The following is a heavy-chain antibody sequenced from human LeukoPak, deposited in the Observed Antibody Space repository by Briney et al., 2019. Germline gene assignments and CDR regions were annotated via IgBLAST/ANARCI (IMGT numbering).Heavy chain of an antibody. CDR1: GFTFSSYA. J-gene: IGHJ4*02. CDR2: INQDGSEK. V-gene: IGHV3-7*01. Sequence: GGSLRLSCAASGFTFSSYAMHWVRQAPGKGLEWVANINQDGSEKYSVDSLKGRFTISRDNAKNSVYLQMNSLRAEDTAVYYCARDLVGATGSGYWGQGTLVTVSS. D-gene: IGHD1-26*01. CDR3: ARDLVGATGSGY.